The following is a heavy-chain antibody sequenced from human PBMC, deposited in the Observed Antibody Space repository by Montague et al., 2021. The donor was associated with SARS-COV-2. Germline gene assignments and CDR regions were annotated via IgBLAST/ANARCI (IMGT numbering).Heavy chain of an antibody. J-gene: IGHJ3*01. V-gene: IGHV4-34*01. CDR2: INHTGGA. CDR1: SGSFSDFY. D-gene: IGHD3-3*01. Sequence: SETLSLTCAVYSGSFSDFYWTWIRQSPGKGLEWIGEINHTGGATYNPSLKGRVTLSRDTSKNQFSLKLQSVTPADTAVYYCARGQGTISGVLIFIPAAGHLVGWGQGTSVTVSS. CDR3: ARGQGTISGVLIFIPAAGHLVG.